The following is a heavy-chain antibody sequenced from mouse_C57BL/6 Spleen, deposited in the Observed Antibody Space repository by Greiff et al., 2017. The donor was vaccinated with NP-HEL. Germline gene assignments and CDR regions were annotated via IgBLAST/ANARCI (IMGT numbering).Heavy chain of an antibody. D-gene: IGHD2-10*01. J-gene: IGHJ4*01. CDR3: TRGPYYGKGYAMDY. CDR1: GFTFSSYA. Sequence: EVKLMESGEGLVKPGGSLKLSCAASGFTFSSYAMSWVRQTPEKRLEWVAYISSGGDYIYYADTVKGRFTISRDNARNTLYLQMSSLKSEDTAMYYCTRGPYYGKGYAMDYWGQGTSVTVSS. CDR2: ISSGGDYI. V-gene: IGHV5-9-1*02.